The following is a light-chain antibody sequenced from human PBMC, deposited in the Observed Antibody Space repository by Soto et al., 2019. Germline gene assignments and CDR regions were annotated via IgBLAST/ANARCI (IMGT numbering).Light chain of an antibody. V-gene: IGLV1-40*01. CDR2: ENN. CDR1: SSNIGAGYE. Sequence: QSVLTQRPSVSEAPGQRVTISCTGSSSNIGAGYEAHWYQQVPGTAPKLLIYENNNRPSGVPDRFSGSKSGTSASLAITGLQAEDEAEYYCQSYDSSLSGYVFRIGTKLTVL. CDR3: QSYDSSLSGYV. J-gene: IGLJ1*01.